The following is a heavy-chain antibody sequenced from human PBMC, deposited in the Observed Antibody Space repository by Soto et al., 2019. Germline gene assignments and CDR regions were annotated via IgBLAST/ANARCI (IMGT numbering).Heavy chain of an antibody. CDR2: TSGRGGST. J-gene: IGHJ3*02. CDR1: GFTFSSYA. V-gene: IGHV3-23*01. D-gene: IGHD2-15*01. Sequence: EVQLLESGGGLVQPGGSLRLSCAASGFTFSSYAMSWVRQAPGKGLEWVSDTSGRGGSTYYADSGKGRFTICSDNSKNTLYLQMNRLRAEDTAVYYGAKDRVVVAALKLVDAFDIWGQGTMVTVSS. CDR3: AKDRVVVAALKLVDAFDI.